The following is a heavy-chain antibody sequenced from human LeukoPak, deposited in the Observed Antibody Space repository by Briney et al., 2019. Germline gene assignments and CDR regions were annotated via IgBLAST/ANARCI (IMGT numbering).Heavy chain of an antibody. Sequence: PGGSLRLSCAASGFTFSTYWMHWVRQAPGKGLVWASRINSDGSSTIYADSVKGRFTISRDNAKNTLYLQMNSLRVEDTAVYYCVRYNWNDSGNWGQGTLVTVSS. J-gene: IGHJ4*02. CDR3: VRYNWNDSGN. D-gene: IGHD1-1*01. V-gene: IGHV3-74*01. CDR2: INSDGSST. CDR1: GFTFSTYW.